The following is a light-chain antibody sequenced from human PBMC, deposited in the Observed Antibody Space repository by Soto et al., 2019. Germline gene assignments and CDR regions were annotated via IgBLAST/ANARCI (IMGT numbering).Light chain of an antibody. V-gene: IGLV1-40*01. CDR3: QSYDSRLSGYV. Sequence: QSVLTQSPSVSGAPGQRVTISCTGGSSNIGAGYDVHWYQQLPGTAPKLLIYGNTDRPSGVPDRFSGSKSGTSSSLAITGLQAEDEADYYCQSYDSRLSGYVFGTGTKLTVL. J-gene: IGLJ1*01. CDR1: SSNIGAGYD. CDR2: GNT.